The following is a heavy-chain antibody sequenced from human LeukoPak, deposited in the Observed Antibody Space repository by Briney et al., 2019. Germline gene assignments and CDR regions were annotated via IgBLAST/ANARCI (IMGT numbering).Heavy chain of an antibody. Sequence: GGSLRLSCAASGFTFDDYGMSWVRQAPGKGLEWVANIKQDGSEKYYVDSVKGRFTISRDNAKNSLYLQMNSLRAEDTAVYYCARLKLLWSNYFDYWGQGTLVTVSS. V-gene: IGHV3-7*01. CDR2: IKQDGSEK. CDR1: GFTFDDYG. D-gene: IGHD2-2*01. J-gene: IGHJ4*02. CDR3: ARLKLLWSNYFDY.